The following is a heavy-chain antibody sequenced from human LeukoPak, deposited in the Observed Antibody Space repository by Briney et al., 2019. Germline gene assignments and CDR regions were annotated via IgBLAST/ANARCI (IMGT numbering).Heavy chain of an antibody. J-gene: IGHJ6*03. V-gene: IGHV4-34*01. CDR3: ARGDYYYYLDV. CDR2: INQSGST. CDR1: GASFSSYY. Sequence: SETLPLTCAVNGASFSSYYWSWIRQPPGKGLEWIGEINQSGSTHYNASLKSRLTISEDTSKNQFSLRLSSVTAADTAVYYCARGDYYYYLDVWGTGTTVIVSS.